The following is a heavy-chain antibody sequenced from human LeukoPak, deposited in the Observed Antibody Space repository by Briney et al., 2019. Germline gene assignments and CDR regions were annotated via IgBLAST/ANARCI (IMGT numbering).Heavy chain of an antibody. D-gene: IGHD3-3*01. J-gene: IGHJ4*02. CDR3: ARDPEGHGYYFDY. Sequence: SETLALTCTVSGGSTSNYFCTWLRQSAGKGLEWIGRIHTSGSTNYNPSLKSRVSMSVDTSKNQFSLKLSSVTAADTAVYYCARDPEGHGYYFDYWGQGALVTVSS. CDR2: IHTSGST. V-gene: IGHV4-4*07. CDR1: GGSTSNYF.